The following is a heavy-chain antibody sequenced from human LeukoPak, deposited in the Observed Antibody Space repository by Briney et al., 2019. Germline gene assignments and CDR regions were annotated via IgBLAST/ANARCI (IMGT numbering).Heavy chain of an antibody. J-gene: IGHJ4*02. Sequence: SVKVSCKASGGTFSSYAISWVRQAPGQGLEWMGRIIPILGIANYAQKFQGRVTITADKSTSTAYMELSSLRSEDTAVYYCARDQPYDSSGYTASLWDYWGQGTLVTVSS. D-gene: IGHD3-22*01. CDR2: IIPILGIA. CDR1: GGTFSSYA. V-gene: IGHV1-69*04. CDR3: ARDQPYDSSGYTASLWDY.